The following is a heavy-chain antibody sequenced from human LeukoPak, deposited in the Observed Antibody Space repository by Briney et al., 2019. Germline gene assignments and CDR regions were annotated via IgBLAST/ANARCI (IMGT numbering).Heavy chain of an antibody. D-gene: IGHD6-13*01. V-gene: IGHV4-34*01. J-gene: IGHJ4*02. CDR1: GGSFSGYY. Sequence: PSETLSLTCAVYGGSFSGYYWSWIRQPPGKGLEWIGEINHSGSTNYNPSLKSRVTISVDTSKNQFSLQLSSVTAADTAVYYCARGRRYSSSWVDYWGQGTLVTVSS. CDR2: INHSGST. CDR3: ARGRRYSSSWVDY.